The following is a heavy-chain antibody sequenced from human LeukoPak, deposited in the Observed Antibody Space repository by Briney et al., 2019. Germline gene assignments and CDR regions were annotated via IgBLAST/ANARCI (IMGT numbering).Heavy chain of an antibody. J-gene: IGHJ4*03. CDR3: ARGPTISETGYFDY. CDR1: GGSFSAYY. CDR2: INHRGDT. Sequence: SETLSLTCAVYGGSFSAYYWSWIRQSPGKGLQWIAEINHRGDTNYNPSVKSRVSISVDTSKNQFSLKVTSLTAADTAVYYCARGPTISETGYFDYWGQGTLVTVSS. V-gene: IGHV4-34*01. D-gene: IGHD1-1*01.